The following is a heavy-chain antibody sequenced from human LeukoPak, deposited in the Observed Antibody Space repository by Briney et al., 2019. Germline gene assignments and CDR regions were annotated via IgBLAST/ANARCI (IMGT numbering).Heavy chain of an antibody. CDR3: ARLGDSSGYYTPKDY. CDR2: IYTSGST. J-gene: IGHJ4*02. Sequence: PSETLSLTCAVSGYSISSGYYWSWIRQPAGKGLEWIGRIYTSGSTNYNPSLKSRVTISVDTSKNQFSLKLSSVTAADTAVYYCARLGDSSGYYTPKDYWGQGTLVTVSS. CDR1: GYSISSGYY. D-gene: IGHD3-22*01. V-gene: IGHV4-61*02.